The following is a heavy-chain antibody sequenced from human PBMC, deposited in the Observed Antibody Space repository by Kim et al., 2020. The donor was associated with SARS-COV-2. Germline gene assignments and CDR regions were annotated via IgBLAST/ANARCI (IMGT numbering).Heavy chain of an antibody. CDR3: AKGSGDTGYFFDS. Sequence: GGSLRLSCVASGFTLSDYAMSWVRQAPGKGLEWVSAFRKSGTPPYYADSVKGRFTVSRDNSKNTLYLEMSSLRAEDTAVYHCAKGSGDTGYFFDSWGQGTLVTVSS. CDR2: FRKSGTPP. CDR1: GFTLSDYA. D-gene: IGHD2-21*01. J-gene: IGHJ4*02. V-gene: IGHV3-23*01.